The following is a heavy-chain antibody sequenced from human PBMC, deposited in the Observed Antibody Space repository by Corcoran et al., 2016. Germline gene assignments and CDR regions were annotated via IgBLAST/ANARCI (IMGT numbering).Heavy chain of an antibody. CDR1: GGTFSSYA. CDR3: AGHKDYVFWSGYFPPTAYYDYYGMDV. D-gene: IGHD3-3*01. V-gene: IGHV1-69*01. Sequence: QVQLVQSGAEVKKPGSSVKVSCKASGGTFSSYAISWVRQAPGQGLEWMGGIIPIFGTANYAQKFQGRVTITADESTGTAYMELSSLRSEDTAMYYCAGHKDYVFWSGYFPPTAYYDYYGMDVWGQGTTVTVSS. CDR2: IIPIFGTA. J-gene: IGHJ6*02.